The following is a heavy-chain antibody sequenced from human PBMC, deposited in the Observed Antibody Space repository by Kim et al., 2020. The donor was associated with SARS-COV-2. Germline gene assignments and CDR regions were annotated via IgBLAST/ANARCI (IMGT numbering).Heavy chain of an antibody. CDR1: GFTFSSYA. Sequence: GGSLRLSCAASGFTFSSYAMHWVRQAPGKGLEWVAVISYDGSNKYYADSVKGRFTISRDNSKNTLYLQMNSLRAEDTAVYYCARDSRRGYSGYDINWFDPWGQGTLVTVSS. CDR3: ARDSRRGYSGYDINWFDP. CDR2: ISYDGSNK. J-gene: IGHJ5*02. V-gene: IGHV3-30*04. D-gene: IGHD5-12*01.